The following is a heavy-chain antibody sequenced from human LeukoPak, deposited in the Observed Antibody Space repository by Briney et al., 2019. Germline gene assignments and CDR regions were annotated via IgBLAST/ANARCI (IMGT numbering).Heavy chain of an antibody. D-gene: IGHD3-3*01. V-gene: IGHV1-69*13. CDR3: ARAPGNDFWSGIGQDY. CDR1: GGTFSSYA. Sequence: SVKVSCKASGGTFSSYAISWVRQAPGQGLEWMGGIIPIFGTANYAQKFQGRVTITADESTSTAYMELSSLRSEDTAVYYCARAPGNDFWSGIGQDYWDQGTLVTVSS. CDR2: IIPIFGTA. J-gene: IGHJ4*02.